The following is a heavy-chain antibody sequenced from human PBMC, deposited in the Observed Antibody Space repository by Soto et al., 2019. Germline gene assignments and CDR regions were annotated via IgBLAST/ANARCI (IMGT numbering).Heavy chain of an antibody. CDR3: VRDRRISGINRGFDY. V-gene: IGHV3-11*01. CDR1: GFIFSDFH. J-gene: IGHJ4*02. Sequence: QVQLVDSGGGLVKPGGSLRLSCAASGFIFSDFHMTWIRQAPGKGLELVAYISSRGDTIYYADSVRGRITISRDNDKDLLFLQMSRLRVEDTVVYYCVRDRRISGINRGFDYWGRGTLVTVSS. D-gene: IGHD1-20*01. CDR2: ISSRGDTI.